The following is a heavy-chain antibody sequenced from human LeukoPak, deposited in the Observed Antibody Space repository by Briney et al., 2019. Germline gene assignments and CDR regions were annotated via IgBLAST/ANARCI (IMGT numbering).Heavy chain of an antibody. J-gene: IGHJ4*02. Sequence: AGGSLRLSCAASGFTFSSYAMSWVRQAPGKGLEWVSAISGSGGSTYYADSVKGRFTISRDNSKNTLYLQMNSLRAEDTAVYYCAKLIAVAAAGTPTDYWGQGTLVTVSS. CDR2: ISGSGGST. D-gene: IGHD6-13*01. CDR3: AKLIAVAAAGTPTDY. CDR1: GFTFSSYA. V-gene: IGHV3-23*01.